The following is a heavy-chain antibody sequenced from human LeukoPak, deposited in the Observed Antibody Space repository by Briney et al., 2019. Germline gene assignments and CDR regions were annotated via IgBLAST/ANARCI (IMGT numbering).Heavy chain of an antibody. Sequence: GGSLRLSCAASGFTFSSYWMRWVRRAPGKGLVWVSRVNSDGTGTTYADSVEGRFTISRDNAKNTVYLQMHSLRAEDTAIYHCIRTLIVATSPYMDVWGKGTTVTVSS. CDR3: IRTLIVATSPYMDV. D-gene: IGHD5-12*01. CDR2: VNSDGTGT. J-gene: IGHJ6*03. V-gene: IGHV3-74*01. CDR1: GFTFSSYW.